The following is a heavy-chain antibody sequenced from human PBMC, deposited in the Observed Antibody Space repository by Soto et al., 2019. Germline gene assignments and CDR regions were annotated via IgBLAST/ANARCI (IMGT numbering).Heavy chain of an antibody. CDR3: ASQPGIAAAGTGWFDP. V-gene: IGHV4-39*01. Sequence: QLQLQESGPGLVKPSETLSLTCTVSGGSISSSSYYWGWIRQPPGKGLEWIGSIYYSGSTYYNPSLKSRVTISVDTSKNQFSLKLRSVTASDTAVYYCASQPGIAAAGTGWFDPWGQGTLVTVSS. D-gene: IGHD6-13*01. J-gene: IGHJ5*02. CDR2: IYYSGST. CDR1: GGSISSSSYY.